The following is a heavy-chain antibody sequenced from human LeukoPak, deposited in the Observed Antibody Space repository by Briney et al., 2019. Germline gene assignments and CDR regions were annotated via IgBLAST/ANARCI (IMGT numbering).Heavy chain of an antibody. CDR1: GGTFSSYA. D-gene: IGHD3/OR15-3a*01. Sequence: SVKVSCKASGGTFSSYAISWVRQAPGQGLEWMGGIIPIFGTANYAQKFQGRVTITADKSTSTAYMELSSLRSEDTAVYYCVRDRTGYYYMDVWGKGTTVTVSS. V-gene: IGHV1-69*06. J-gene: IGHJ6*03. CDR3: VRDRTGYYYMDV. CDR2: IIPIFGTA.